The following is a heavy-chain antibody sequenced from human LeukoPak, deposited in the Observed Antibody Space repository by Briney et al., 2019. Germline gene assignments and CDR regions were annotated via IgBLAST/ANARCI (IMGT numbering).Heavy chain of an antibody. Sequence: PGGSLRLSCAASESTFTYAWMSWVRQAPGKGLEWVGRIKSEADGMTTDYAAPVKGRFTISRDDSKNTLYLQMNSLKPGDTAVYYCTTDPTARHYYHYYSLDVWGQGATVTVSS. J-gene: IGHJ6*02. CDR3: TTDPTARHYYHYYSLDV. CDR2: IKSEADGMTT. V-gene: IGHV3-15*01. CDR1: ESTFTYAW.